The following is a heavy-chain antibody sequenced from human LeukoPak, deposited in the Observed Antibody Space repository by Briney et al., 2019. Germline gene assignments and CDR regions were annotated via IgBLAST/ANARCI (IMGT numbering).Heavy chain of an antibody. CDR2: IYSGGST. Sequence: GGSLRLSCAASGFTVSSNYMSWVRQPPGKGLEWVSVIYSGGSTYYADSVKGRFTISRDNTKHTLYLQINSLRAEDTAVYYCARDIRVTTGYYMDVWGKGTTVTVSS. J-gene: IGHJ6*03. CDR1: GFTVSSNY. V-gene: IGHV3-53*01. CDR3: ARDIRVTTGYYMDV. D-gene: IGHD4-17*01.